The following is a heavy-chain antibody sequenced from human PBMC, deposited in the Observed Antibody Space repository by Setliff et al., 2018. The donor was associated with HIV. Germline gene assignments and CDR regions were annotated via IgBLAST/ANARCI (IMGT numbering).Heavy chain of an antibody. D-gene: IGHD3-22*01. V-gene: IGHV1-69*13. CDR1: GGTFRNYG. J-gene: IGHJ4*02. CDR2: IIPIFGTT. CDR3: ARDRSSTGDYNEEHLFEY. Sequence: GASVKVSCKASGGTFRNYGISWVRQAPGQGLEWMGGIIPIFGTTNYAQKFQGRVTITADESTTTAYMELSSLKSEDTAVYYCARDRSSTGDYNEEHLFEYWGQGTLVTVSS.